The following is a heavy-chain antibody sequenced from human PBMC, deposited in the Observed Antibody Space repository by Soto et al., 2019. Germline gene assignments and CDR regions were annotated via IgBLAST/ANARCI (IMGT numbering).Heavy chain of an antibody. D-gene: IGHD3-10*01. J-gene: IGHJ4*02. Sequence: TGGSLRLSCAASGFTFSSYAMHWVRQAPGKGLEWVAVISYDGSNKYYADSVKGRFTISRDNSKNTLYLQMNSLRAEDTAVYYCARIDRGGSGDKDPDTTANWGQGTLVTVSS. CDR1: GFTFSSYA. CDR3: ARIDRGGSGDKDPDTTAN. CDR2: ISYDGSNK. V-gene: IGHV3-30-3*01.